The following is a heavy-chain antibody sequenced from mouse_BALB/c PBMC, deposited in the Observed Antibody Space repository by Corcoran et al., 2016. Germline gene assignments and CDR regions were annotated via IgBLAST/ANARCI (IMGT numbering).Heavy chain of an antibody. CDR3: ARHDGYYPFYAMDY. V-gene: IGHV1-4*01. Sequence: QVQLQQSGAELARPGASVKMSCKASGYTFTSYTMHWVKQRPGQGLEWIGFINPSSGYTNYNQKFKDKATLTADKSSSTAYIQPSSLTSEDSAVYYCARHDGYYPFYAMDYWGQGTSVTVSS. CDR1: GYTFTSYT. J-gene: IGHJ4*01. D-gene: IGHD2-3*01. CDR2: INPSSGYT.